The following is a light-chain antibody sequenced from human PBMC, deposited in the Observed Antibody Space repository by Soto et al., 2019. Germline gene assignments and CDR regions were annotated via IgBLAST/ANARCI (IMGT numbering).Light chain of an antibody. V-gene: IGKV1-5*01. CDR3: QRYNNWPLT. CDR1: QSISDY. Sequence: DIQMTQSPSTLSASVGDRVIITCRASQSISDYLAWYQQKPGKAPKLLIYDASNLESGVPSTFSGSGSGTEFTLTISSLQSEDFAVYYCQRYNNWPLTFGGGTKVDIK. J-gene: IGKJ4*01. CDR2: DAS.